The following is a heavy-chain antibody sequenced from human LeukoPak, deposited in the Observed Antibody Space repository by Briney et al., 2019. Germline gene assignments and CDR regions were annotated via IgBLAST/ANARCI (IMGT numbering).Heavy chain of an antibody. J-gene: IGHJ4*02. D-gene: IGHD1-1*01. Sequence: GGSLRLSCAASGFTFSSYWMSWVRQAPGKGLEWVANIKQDGSEKYYVDSVKGRFTISRDNAKNSLYLQMNSLRAEDTAVYYCARGPPPKTSPRRTLSRGFDYWGQGTLVTVSS. V-gene: IGHV3-7*01. CDR3: ARGPPPKTSPRRTLSRGFDY. CDR2: IKQDGSEK. CDR1: GFTFSSYW.